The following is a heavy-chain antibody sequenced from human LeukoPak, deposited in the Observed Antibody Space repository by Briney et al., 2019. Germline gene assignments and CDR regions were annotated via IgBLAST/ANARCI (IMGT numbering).Heavy chain of an antibody. Sequence: GGSLRLSCAASGFTVSSNYMSWVRQAPGKGLEWVSIIYSGGSTYYADSVKGRFTISRDISKNTLYLQMDSLRAEDTAVFYCARALPAASHTSFDYWGQGALVTVSS. CDR1: GFTVSSNY. CDR2: IYSGGST. J-gene: IGHJ4*02. D-gene: IGHD2-2*01. CDR3: ARALPAASHTSFDY. V-gene: IGHV3-66*01.